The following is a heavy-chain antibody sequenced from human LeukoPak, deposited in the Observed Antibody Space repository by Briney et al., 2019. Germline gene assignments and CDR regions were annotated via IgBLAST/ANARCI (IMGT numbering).Heavy chain of an antibody. Sequence: SETLSLTCAVYGGSFSGYYWSWIRQPPRKELEWIGEINHSGSTNYNPSPKSRVTISVDTSKDQFSLKLSSETAADTAVYYCARGSGAVAGTRVFDPWGQGTLVTVSS. CDR2: INHSGST. D-gene: IGHD6-19*01. CDR3: ARGSGAVAGTRVFDP. CDR1: GGSFSGYY. V-gene: IGHV4-34*01. J-gene: IGHJ5*02.